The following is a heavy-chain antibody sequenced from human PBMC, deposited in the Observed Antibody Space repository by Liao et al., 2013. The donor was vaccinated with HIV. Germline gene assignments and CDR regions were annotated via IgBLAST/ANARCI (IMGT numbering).Heavy chain of an antibody. CDR3: ARDKYSDSSGYYPSDNDAFDI. CDR2: IYYSGST. CDR1: GGSISSGDYY. Sequence: QVQLQESGPGLVKPSQTLSLTCTVSGGSISSGDYYWSWIRQPPGKGLEWIGYIYYSGSTYYTPSLKSRVTISVDTSKNQFSLKLSSVTAADTAVYYCARDKYSDSSGYYPSDNDAFDIWGQGTMVTVSS. J-gene: IGHJ3*02. V-gene: IGHV4-30-4*08. D-gene: IGHD3-22*01.